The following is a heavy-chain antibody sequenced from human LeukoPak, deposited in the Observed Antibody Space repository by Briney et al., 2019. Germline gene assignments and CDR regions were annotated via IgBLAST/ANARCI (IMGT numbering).Heavy chain of an antibody. Sequence: GGSLRLSCAASGFTFSSYGMSWVRQAPGKGLEWVSGISGSGGSIYYADSVKGRFTISRDNAKNSLYLQMNSLRAEDTAVYYCARDQYLDYRGQGTLVTVSS. V-gene: IGHV3-21*04. CDR3: ARDQYLDY. CDR2: ISGSGGSI. J-gene: IGHJ4*02. CDR1: GFTFSSYG.